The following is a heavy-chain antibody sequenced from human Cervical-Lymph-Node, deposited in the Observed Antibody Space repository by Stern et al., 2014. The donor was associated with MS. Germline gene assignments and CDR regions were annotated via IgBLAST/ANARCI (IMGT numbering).Heavy chain of an antibody. D-gene: IGHD3-22*01. J-gene: IGHJ3*01. CDR1: GYTFRNHD. V-gene: IGHV1-8*01. CDR3: ARGGLYERGGYYDSLDF. CDR2: MNPDGGTT. Sequence: VQLVQSGAEVKKPGASVKVSCKASGYTFRNHDINWVRQAPGQGLEWMGWMNPDGGTTGYGQRFQGRVTMTRDLSTDTAYMELSLLTSEDTAIYYCARGGLYERGGYYDSLDFWGHGTMVTVSS.